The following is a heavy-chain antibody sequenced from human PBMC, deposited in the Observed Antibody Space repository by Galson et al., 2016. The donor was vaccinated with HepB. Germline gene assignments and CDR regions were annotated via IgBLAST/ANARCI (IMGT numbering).Heavy chain of an antibody. CDR1: GLTLDPYA. CDR3: TKVLDPLPGHYGMDL. D-gene: IGHD3/OR15-3a*01. CDR2: ISYNSGVK. Sequence: SLRLSCAASGLTLDPYAMHWVRQPPGKGLEWVSGISYNSGVKAYADSVKGRFTISRDNAKNALYLQMNSLSVDDTALYYCTKVLDPLPGHYGMDLWGKGTTVTVSS. J-gene: IGHJ6*04. V-gene: IGHV3-9*01.